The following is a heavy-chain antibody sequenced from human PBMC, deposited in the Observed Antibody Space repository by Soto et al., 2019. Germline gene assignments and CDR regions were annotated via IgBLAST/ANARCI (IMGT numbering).Heavy chain of an antibody. J-gene: IGHJ6*02. V-gene: IGHV1-69*13. CDR2: IIPIFGTA. D-gene: IGHD7-27*01. Sequence: ASVKVSCKASGGTFSSYAISWVRQAPGQGLEWMGGIIPIFGTANYAQKFQGRVTITADESTSTAYMELSSLRSEDTAVYYCTARAGDDYYYYYGMDVWGQGTTVTVSS. CDR1: GGTFSSYA. CDR3: TARAGDDYYYYYGMDV.